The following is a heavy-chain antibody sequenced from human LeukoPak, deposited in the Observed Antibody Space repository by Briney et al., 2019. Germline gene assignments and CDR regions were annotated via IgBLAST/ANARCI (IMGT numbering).Heavy chain of an antibody. Sequence: GDSLRLSCAASGFTFGNYGMNWVRQGPGKGLVWVTSVSGDGLTTYYAESVKGRVTISRDNSRNTVHLQMKSLRAEDSATYYCAKDGWLSTSASPYYFDSWGQGLLVSVTS. CDR2: VSGDGLTT. V-gene: IGHV3-23*01. CDR1: GFTFGNYG. CDR3: AKDGWLSTSASPYYFDS. D-gene: IGHD2/OR15-2a*01. J-gene: IGHJ4*02.